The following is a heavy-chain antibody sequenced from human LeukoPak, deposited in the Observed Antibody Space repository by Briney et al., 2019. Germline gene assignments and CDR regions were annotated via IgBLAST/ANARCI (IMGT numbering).Heavy chain of an antibody. Sequence: GGSLRLSCAASGITFSNAWMNWVRQAPGKGLEWVSSIGSSTTYIYYADSVKGRFTISGDNAKNSLYLQMNSLRAEDTAVYYCARGGSPYYYGSGSYSADYYYYYMDVWGKGTTVTVSS. CDR3: ARGGSPYYYGSGSYSADYYYYYMDV. V-gene: IGHV3-21*01. CDR1: GITFSNAW. CDR2: IGSSTTYI. J-gene: IGHJ6*03. D-gene: IGHD3-10*01.